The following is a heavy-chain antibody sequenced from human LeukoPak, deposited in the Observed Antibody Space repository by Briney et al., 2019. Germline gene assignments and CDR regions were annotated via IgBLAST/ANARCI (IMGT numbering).Heavy chain of an antibody. J-gene: IGHJ6*03. CDR3: AREGHNYDFWSGYWHYYYYMDV. CDR1: GGTFSSYA. D-gene: IGHD3-3*01. CDR2: IIPIFGTA. V-gene: IGHV1-69*05. Sequence: GASVKVSCKASGGTFSSYAISWVRQAPGQGLEWMRGIIPIFGTANYAQKFQGRVTITTDESTSTAYMELSSLRSEDTAVYYCAREGHNYDFWSGYWHYYYYMDVWGKGTTVTVSS.